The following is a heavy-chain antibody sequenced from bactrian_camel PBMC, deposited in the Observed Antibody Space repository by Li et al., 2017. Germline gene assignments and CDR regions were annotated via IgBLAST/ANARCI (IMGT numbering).Heavy chain of an antibody. CDR2: VHTEGAT. Sequence: HVQLVESGGGSVQAGGSLTLSCATTGFTHTEYCVAWFRQAPGKQREQRELIADVHTEGATWVADSVKGRFTISRDNAKNTLYLSMNNLKPEDTATYYCAAQYGGAWMRGICYGLNIWGKGTQVTVS. CDR1: GFTHTEYC. J-gene: IGHJ7*01. D-gene: IGHD7*01. V-gene: IGHV3S55*01.